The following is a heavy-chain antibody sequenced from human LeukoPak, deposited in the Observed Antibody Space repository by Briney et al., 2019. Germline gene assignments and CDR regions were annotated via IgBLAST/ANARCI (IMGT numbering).Heavy chain of an antibody. CDR3: AKSPDSSGRGTYFDY. V-gene: IGHV3-30*02. CDR1: GFTFSSYG. CDR2: ISYDGDNK. Sequence: GGSLRLSCAASGFTFSSYGMHWVRQAPGKGLEWVAVISYDGDNKYYADSVKGRFTISRDNSRNTLYLQMNNLRAEDTAVYYCAKSPDSSGRGTYFDYWGQGTLVTVSS. D-gene: IGHD6-19*01. J-gene: IGHJ4*02.